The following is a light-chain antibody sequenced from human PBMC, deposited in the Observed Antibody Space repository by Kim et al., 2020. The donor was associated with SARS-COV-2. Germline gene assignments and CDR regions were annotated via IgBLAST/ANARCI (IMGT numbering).Light chain of an antibody. V-gene: IGLV5-45*03. J-gene: IGLJ2*01. Sequence: QPVLTQPSSLSASPGTSASLTCTLRSGLDVGTYRIYWYQRKPGTPPQFLLRYKSAFDKQPGAGVPSRFSGSKDVSANAAILLISGLQSEDEADYYCLIWHNNAVVFGGGTQLTVL. CDR1: SGLDVGTYR. CDR2: YKSAFDK. CDR3: LIWHNNAVV.